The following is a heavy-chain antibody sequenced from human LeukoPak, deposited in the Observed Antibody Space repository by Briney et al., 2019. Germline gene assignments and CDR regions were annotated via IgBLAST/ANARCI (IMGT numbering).Heavy chain of an antibody. CDR3: ARGYSGYDYRGFRLDY. D-gene: IGHD5-12*01. CDR2: IYYSGST. CDR1: GGSISRSSYY. Sequence: LSETLSLTCSVSGGSISRSSYYWGWIRQPPGKGLEWIGSIYYSGSTYYTPSLKSRVTISVDTSNNQFSLKLSSVTAADTAVYYCARGYSGYDYRGFRLDYWGQGTLVTVSS. V-gene: IGHV4-39*07. J-gene: IGHJ4*02.